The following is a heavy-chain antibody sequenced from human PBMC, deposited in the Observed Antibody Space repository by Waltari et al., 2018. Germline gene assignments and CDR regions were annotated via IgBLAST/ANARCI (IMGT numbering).Heavy chain of an antibody. Sequence: EVQLVESGGGLVQPGGSLSLSCAASGFTIHTYSMNWVRQAPGKGLDWVSFISSLSTSSIRYADSVKGRFTISRDDAKNSLYLQMHSLRVEDTAVYYCVRGYVDYSYGYWGQGTLVTVSS. D-gene: IGHD4-17*01. J-gene: IGHJ4*02. V-gene: IGHV3-48*01. CDR2: ISSLSTSSI. CDR1: GFTIHTYS. CDR3: VRGYVDYSYGY.